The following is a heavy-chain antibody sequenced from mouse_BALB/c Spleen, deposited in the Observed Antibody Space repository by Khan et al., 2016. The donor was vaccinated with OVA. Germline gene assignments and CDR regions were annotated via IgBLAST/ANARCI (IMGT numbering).Heavy chain of an antibody. D-gene: IGHD2-12*01. V-gene: IGHV3-8*02. CDR1: GDSITSGY. Sequence: VQLKQSGPSLVKPSQTLSLTCSVTGDSITSGYWTWIRKFPGNKLEYMGYIIYPGYTYYNTSLKSRLSITRHTSKNQYYLQLNTVTDEDTSTYYCARSTYRYAFVYWGQGTLVTVSA. CDR2: IIYPGYT. J-gene: IGHJ3*01. CDR3: ARSTYRYAFVY.